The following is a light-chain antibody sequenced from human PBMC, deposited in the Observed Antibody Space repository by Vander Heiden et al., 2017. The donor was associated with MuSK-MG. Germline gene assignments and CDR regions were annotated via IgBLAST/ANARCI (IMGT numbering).Light chain of an antibody. J-gene: IGKJ2*01. V-gene: IGKV3-15*01. CDR3: QQYENWPQT. CDR1: QSVRNN. Sequence: EIVMTQSPATLSVSPGERATLSCRASQSVRNNLAWYQQTPGQSPRLLIYGASTRATSIPARFSGSGSGTEFTLTISSLQSEDFAVYYCQQYENWPQTFGRGTKLEIK. CDR2: GAS.